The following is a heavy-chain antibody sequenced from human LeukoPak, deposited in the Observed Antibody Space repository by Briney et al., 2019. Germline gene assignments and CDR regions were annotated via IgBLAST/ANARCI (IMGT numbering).Heavy chain of an antibody. J-gene: IGHJ4*02. CDR3: AKEGYSS. D-gene: IGHD6-13*01. Sequence: SETLSLTCSVSGVSVGSAGYYWTWIRQPPGKGLEWIGEINHSGSTNYNPSLKSRVTISVDTSKNQFSLKLSSVTAADTAVYYCAKEGYSSWGQGTLVTVSS. V-gene: IGHV4-61*08. CDR1: GVSVGSAGYY. CDR2: INHSGST.